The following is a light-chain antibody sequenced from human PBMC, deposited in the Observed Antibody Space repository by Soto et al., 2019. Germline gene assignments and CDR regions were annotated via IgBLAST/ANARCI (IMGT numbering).Light chain of an antibody. CDR3: MQGTHWPIT. J-gene: IGKJ5*01. CDR2: KVS. Sequence: DVVMTQSPLSLPVTLGQPASISCRSNQSLVHSDGIAYFSWFQQRPGRSPRRLIYKVSNRDSGVRARFSGSGSGTDFALKISRVEAEDVGVYYGMQGTHWPITFGQGTRLEIK. V-gene: IGKV2-30*02. CDR1: QSLVHSDGIAY.